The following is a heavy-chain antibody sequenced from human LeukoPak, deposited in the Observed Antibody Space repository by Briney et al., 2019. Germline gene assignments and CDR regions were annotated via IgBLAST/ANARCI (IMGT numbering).Heavy chain of an antibody. CDR1: GFTFSSYI. J-gene: IGHJ4*02. V-gene: IGHV3-48*01. Sequence: GGSLRLSCAASGFTFSSYIMNWVRQAPGKGLEWISYINDGSTNIKYADSVKGRFTIFRDDAKNSLYLQMNSLRAEDTAVYYCARDKGGPDYWGQGTLVTVSS. CDR3: ARDKGGPDY. D-gene: IGHD2-15*01. CDR2: INDGSTNI.